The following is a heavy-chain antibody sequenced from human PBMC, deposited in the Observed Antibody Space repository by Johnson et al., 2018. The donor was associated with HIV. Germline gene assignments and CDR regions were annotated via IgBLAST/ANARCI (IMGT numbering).Heavy chain of an antibody. V-gene: IGHV3-23*04. CDR3: ATITRSYYFDSSGYLYDAFVL. D-gene: IGHD3-22*01. CDR2: ISGSAGST. J-gene: IGHJ3*01. CDR1: GFTFSSYA. Sequence: VQLVESGGGLVQPGGSLSLSCAASGFTFSSYAMSWVRQAPGKGLEWVSAISGSAGSTYYADSAKGSFTISRNDSENTLRLQMNSLKTEYTALYYCATITRSYYFDSSGYLYDAFVLWGQGTVVTVSS.